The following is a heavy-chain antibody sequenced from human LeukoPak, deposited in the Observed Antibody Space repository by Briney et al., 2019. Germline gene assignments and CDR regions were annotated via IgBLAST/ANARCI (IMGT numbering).Heavy chain of an antibody. Sequence: GGSLRLSCAASGYTFSSYSMNWVRQAPGKGLEWVSYISSSSSTIYYADSVKGRFTISRDNAKNSLYLQMNSLRDEDTAVYYCARNFYNWNDAGGDDYWGQGTLVTVSS. CDR1: GYTFSSYS. D-gene: IGHD1-1*01. J-gene: IGHJ4*02. V-gene: IGHV3-48*02. CDR2: ISSSSSTI. CDR3: ARNFYNWNDAGGDDY.